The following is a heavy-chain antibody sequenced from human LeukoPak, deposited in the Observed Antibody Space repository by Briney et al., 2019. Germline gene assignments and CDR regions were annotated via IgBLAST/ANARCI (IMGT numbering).Heavy chain of an antibody. CDR3: ARGPSYGDFDPPYKNWFDP. Sequence: GGSLRLSCAASGFTFSSYSMNWVRQAPGKGLEWVSSISSSSSYIYYADSVKGRFTISRDNAKNSLYLQMNSLRAEDTAVYYCARGPSYGDFDPPYKNWFDPWGQGTLVTVSS. CDR1: GFTFSSYS. CDR2: ISSSSSYI. J-gene: IGHJ5*02. D-gene: IGHD4-17*01. V-gene: IGHV3-21*01.